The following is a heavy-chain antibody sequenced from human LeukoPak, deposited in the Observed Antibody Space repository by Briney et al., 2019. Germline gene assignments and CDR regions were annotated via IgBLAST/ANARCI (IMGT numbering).Heavy chain of an antibody. CDR2: FDPEDGET. D-gene: IGHD3-10*01. J-gene: IGHJ6*02. CDR3: ATDYPVRGVYYYYGMDV. V-gene: IGHV1-24*01. Sequence: EASVKVSCKVSGYTLTELSMHWVRQAPGKGLEWMGGFDPEDGETVYAQKFQGRVTMTEDTSTDTAYMELSSLRSEDTAVYYCATDYPVRGVYYYYGMDVWGQGTTVTVSS. CDR1: GYTLTELS.